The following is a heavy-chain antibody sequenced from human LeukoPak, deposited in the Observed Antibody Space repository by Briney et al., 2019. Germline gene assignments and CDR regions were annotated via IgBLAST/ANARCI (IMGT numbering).Heavy chain of an antibody. CDR2: INAGNGNT. D-gene: IGHD2-15*01. J-gene: IGHJ4*02. CDR1: GYTFTNYA. V-gene: IGHV1-3*01. Sequence: ASVKVSCKASGYTFTNYAMHWVRQAPGQRLEWMGWINAGNGNTKYSQKFQGRVTITRDTSASTAYMELSSLRSDDTAVYYCARGPRYCSGGSCSGPNDYWGQGTLVTVSS. CDR3: ARGPRYCSGGSCSGPNDY.